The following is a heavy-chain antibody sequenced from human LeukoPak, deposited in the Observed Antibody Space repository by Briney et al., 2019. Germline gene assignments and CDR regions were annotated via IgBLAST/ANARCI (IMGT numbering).Heavy chain of an antibody. CDR3: AVLGDIVVVPAAPAFDY. CDR1: GFTFSSYG. V-gene: IGHV3-30*02. J-gene: IGHJ4*02. Sequence: GGSLRLSCAASGFTFSSYGMHWVRQAPGKGLEWVAFIRYDGSNQYYADSVKGRFTISRDNSKNTLYLQMNSLRAEDTAVYYCAVLGDIVVVPAAPAFDYWGQGTLVTVSS. D-gene: IGHD2-2*01. CDR2: IRYDGSNQ.